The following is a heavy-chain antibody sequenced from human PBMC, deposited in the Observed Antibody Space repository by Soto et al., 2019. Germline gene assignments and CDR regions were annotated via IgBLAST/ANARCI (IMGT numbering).Heavy chain of an antibody. J-gene: IGHJ4*02. CDR2: IIPIFGTA. CDR1: GCTFSSYA. CDR3: AQSYYYDSTRMGY. V-gene: IGHV1-69*13. D-gene: IGHD3-22*01. Sequence: SVKVSCKASGCTFSSYAISWVRQAPGQGLEWMGGIIPIFGTANYAQKFQGRVTITADESTSTAYMELSSLRSEDTAVYYCAQSYYYDSTRMGYWGQGTLVTVSS.